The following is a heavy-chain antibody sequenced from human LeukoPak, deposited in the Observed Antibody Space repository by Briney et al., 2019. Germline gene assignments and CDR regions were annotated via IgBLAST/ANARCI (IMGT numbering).Heavy chain of an antibody. CDR2: INPNSGST. D-gene: IGHD3-9*01. CDR1: GYTFTGYY. V-gene: IGHV1-2*02. J-gene: IGHJ4*02. Sequence: ASVKVSCKASGYTFTGYYMNWVRQAPGQGLEWMGWINPNSGSTNYAQRFQGRVTMTRDTSISTAYMELSRLRSDDTAVYYCARDRVLRYFDWTQIDYWGQGTLVTVSS. CDR3: ARDRVLRYFDWTQIDY.